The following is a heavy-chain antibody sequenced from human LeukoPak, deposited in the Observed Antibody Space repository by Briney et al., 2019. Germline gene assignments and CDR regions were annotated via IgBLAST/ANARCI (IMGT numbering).Heavy chain of an antibody. CDR2: IYYTGSA. D-gene: IGHD5-18*01. J-gene: IGHJ6*02. V-gene: IGHV4-59*12. CDR3: ARGFSGYSYGPTYYYYGMDV. Sequence: PSETLSLTCTVSGGSISHYYWNWIRQPPGKGLEWIGYIYYTGSANYSPSLKSRVTISVDTSKNQFSLKLSSVTAADTAVYYCARGFSGYSYGPTYYYYGMDVWGQGTTVTVSS. CDR1: GGSISHYY.